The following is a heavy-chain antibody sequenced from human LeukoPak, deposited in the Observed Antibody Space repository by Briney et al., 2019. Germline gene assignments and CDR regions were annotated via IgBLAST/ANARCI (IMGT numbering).Heavy chain of an antibody. CDR3: ARDDFFTGHLWLRGWFDV. Sequence: SETLSLTCTVSGGSISSSSYYWGWIRQPPGKGLEWIGSIYYSGSTYYNPSLKSRVTISVDTSKNQFSLKLSSVTAADTAVYFCARDDFFTGHLWLRGWFDVWGQGTLVTVSS. J-gene: IGHJ5*02. CDR2: IYYSGST. CDR1: GGSISSSSYY. V-gene: IGHV4-39*07. D-gene: IGHD5-18*01.